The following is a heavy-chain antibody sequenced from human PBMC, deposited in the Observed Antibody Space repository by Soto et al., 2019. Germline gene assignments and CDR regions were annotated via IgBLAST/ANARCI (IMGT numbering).Heavy chain of an antibody. Sequence: GGSLRLSCAASGFTFSSYAMSWVRQAPGKGLEWVTAISGSVGSTYYAVSVKGRFTISRDISKNTLYLQMNSLRAEDTAVYYCAKDRNYGGKYHYYGMDVWGQGTTVTVSS. V-gene: IGHV3-23*01. CDR3: AKDRNYGGKYHYYGMDV. J-gene: IGHJ6*02. CDR2: ISGSVGST. D-gene: IGHD4-17*01. CDR1: GFTFSSYA.